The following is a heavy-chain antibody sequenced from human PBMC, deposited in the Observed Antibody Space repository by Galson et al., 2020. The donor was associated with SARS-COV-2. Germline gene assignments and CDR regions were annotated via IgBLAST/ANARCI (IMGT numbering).Heavy chain of an antibody. CDR2: IYYSGST. CDR3: AKLVRYGDPLWAVDHYYYYYYMDV. J-gene: IGHJ6*03. Sequence: SETLSLTCTVSGGSISSSSYYWGWIRQPPGKGLEWIGSIYYSGSTYYNPSLKSRVTISVDTSKNQFSLRLSSVTAADTAVYYCAKLVRYGDPLWAVDHYYYYYYMDVWGKGTTVTVTS. D-gene: IGHD4-17*01. CDR1: GGSISSSSYY. V-gene: IGHV4-39*01.